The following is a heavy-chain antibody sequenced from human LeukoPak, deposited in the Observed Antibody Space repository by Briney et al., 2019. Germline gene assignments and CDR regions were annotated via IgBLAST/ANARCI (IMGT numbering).Heavy chain of an antibody. CDR2: TFSRGST. D-gene: IGHD2-2*01. V-gene: IGHV4-59*01. Sequence: KPSETLSFTCTVSGGSFSDYYWSRIRQPPGKGLEWIGNTFSRGSTNYNPSLKSRISISVDTSKNQFSLKLSSVTAADTAIYYCARMKGSSSWYFWFDPWGQGTLVTVSS. CDR1: GGSFSDYY. J-gene: IGHJ5*02. CDR3: ARMKGSSSWYFWFDP.